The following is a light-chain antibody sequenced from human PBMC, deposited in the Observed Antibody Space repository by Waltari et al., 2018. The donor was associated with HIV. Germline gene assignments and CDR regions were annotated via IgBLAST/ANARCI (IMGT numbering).Light chain of an antibody. V-gene: IGLV1-44*01. J-gene: IGLJ3*02. CDR3: AAWDDSLNAWV. Sequence: QSVLTQPPSASGTPGQRVTISCSGSSSNIGSNYVYWYQQLPGTAPKLLIYSNNQRPSGVPARSSGSESGTSASLAISGLQSVDEADYYCAAWDDSLNAWVFGGGTKLTVL. CDR1: SSNIGSNY. CDR2: SNN.